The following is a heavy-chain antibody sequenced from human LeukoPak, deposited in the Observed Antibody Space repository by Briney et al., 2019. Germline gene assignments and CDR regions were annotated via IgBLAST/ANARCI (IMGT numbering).Heavy chain of an antibody. V-gene: IGHV4-59*08. J-gene: IGHJ4*02. CDR3: ARHVRYYDILTGLTSYYFDY. Sequence: SETLSLTCTVSGGSISSYYWSWIRQPPGKGLEWMGYIYYSGSTNYNPSLKSRVTISGDTSKNQFSLKLSSVTAADTAVYYCARHVRYYDILTGLTSYYFDYWGQGTLVTVSS. CDR2: IYYSGST. CDR1: GGSISSYY. D-gene: IGHD3-9*01.